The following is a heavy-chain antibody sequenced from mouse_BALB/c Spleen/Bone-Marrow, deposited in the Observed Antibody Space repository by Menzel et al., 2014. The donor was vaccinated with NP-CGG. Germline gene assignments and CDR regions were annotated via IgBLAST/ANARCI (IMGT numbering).Heavy chain of an antibody. CDR3: ARKYGDY. CDR2: IYPGDGET. Sequence: VQLQQSGAELVRPGSSVKISCKASGYPFSSYWMNWVKQRPGQGLAWIGQIYPGDGETNYNGKFKGNATLTADKSSSTAYMQLISLTSEDSAVYFCARKYGDYWGQGTTLTVSS. V-gene: IGHV1-80*01. D-gene: IGHD2-10*02. CDR1: GYPFSSYW. J-gene: IGHJ2*01.